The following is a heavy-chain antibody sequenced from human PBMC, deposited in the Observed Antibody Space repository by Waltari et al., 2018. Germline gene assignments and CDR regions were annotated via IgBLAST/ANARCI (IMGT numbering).Heavy chain of an antibody. CDR1: GYTFTSYG. D-gene: IGHD3-10*01. V-gene: IGHV1-18*01. CDR2: ISAYNGNT. J-gene: IGHJ3*02. CDR3: ARPPGPRFGELSAFDI. Sequence: QVQLVQSGAEVKKPGASVKVSCKASGYTFTSYGISWVRQAPGQGLEWMGWISAYNGNTTYAKKLQGRVNTTTDTPTSTAYMELRILRSYDTAVYYCARPPGPRFGELSAFDIWRQGTMFTVSS.